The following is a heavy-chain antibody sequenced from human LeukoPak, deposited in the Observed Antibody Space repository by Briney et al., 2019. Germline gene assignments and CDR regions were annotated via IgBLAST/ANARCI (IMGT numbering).Heavy chain of an antibody. CDR1: GFTFSVYA. J-gene: IGHJ4*02. CDR2: ISVSGAST. D-gene: IGHD6-19*01. V-gene: IGHV3-23*01. Sequence: PGGSLRLSCAASGFTFSVYAMSWVRQAPGKGLEWVSAISVSGASTYYADSVKGRFTISRDNSENTLYLQMNSLRAEDTAVYYCAKGSSSGWPSRDYFNYWGQGTLVTVSS. CDR3: AKGSSSGWPSRDYFNY.